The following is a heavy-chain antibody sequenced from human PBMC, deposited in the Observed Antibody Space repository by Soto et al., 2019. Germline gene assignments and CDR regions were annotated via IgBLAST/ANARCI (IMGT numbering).Heavy chain of an antibody. CDR1: GFTFSTCV. J-gene: IGHJ4*02. CDR2: LGYDGSNK. V-gene: IGHV3-30*18. Sequence: GGSLRLSCAASGFTFSTCVMHWVRQAPGKGLEWGAVLGYDGSNKFYADSVKGRFTISRDNSKNTLYLQMNSLRAEDTAVYYCAKDLTVTTYYFDYWGQGTLVTVSS. D-gene: IGHD4-17*01. CDR3: AKDLTVTTYYFDY.